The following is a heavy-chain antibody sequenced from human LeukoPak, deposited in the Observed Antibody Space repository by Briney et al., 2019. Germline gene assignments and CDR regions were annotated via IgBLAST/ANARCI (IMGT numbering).Heavy chain of an antibody. CDR3: AKDRLWLWYFDI. J-gene: IGHJ2*01. D-gene: IGHD2-21*01. Sequence: GGSLRLSCAAPGFTFSSYGMHCVRQAPGKGVELVSLISYDGSNKYYADSVKVRFTISRDNSKNTLYLQMNSLRPEDTAVYYCAKDRLWLWYFDIWGRGTLVTVSS. V-gene: IGHV3-30*18. CDR2: ISYDGSNK. CDR1: GFTFSSYG.